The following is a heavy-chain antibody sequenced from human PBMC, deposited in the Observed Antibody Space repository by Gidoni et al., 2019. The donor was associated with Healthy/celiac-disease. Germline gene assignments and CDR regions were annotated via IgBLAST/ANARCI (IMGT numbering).Heavy chain of an antibody. V-gene: IGHV1-18*04. Sequence: QVQLVQSGAEVKKPGAAVKVSCKASGYTFTSYGISWVRQVPGQGLEWMGWISAYYGHTNYAQKLQGIVTISTYISTSTAYMELRGLRSDYTAVYYCARGGVGLLWFGEFRNAFDIWGQGTMVTVSS. CDR1: GYTFTSYG. D-gene: IGHD3-10*01. J-gene: IGHJ3*02. CDR3: ARGGVGLLWFGEFRNAFDI. CDR2: ISAYYGHT.